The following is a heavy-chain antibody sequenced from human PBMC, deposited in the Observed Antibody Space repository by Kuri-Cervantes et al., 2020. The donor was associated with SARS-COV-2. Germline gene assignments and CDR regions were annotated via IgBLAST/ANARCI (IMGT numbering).Heavy chain of an antibody. CDR2: INHVGST. J-gene: IGHJ3*01. CDR3: ARVLDFDHHGFDV. V-gene: IGHV4-34*01. D-gene: IGHD3-9*01. Sequence: SETLSLTCAVYGESFSGHYWSWIRQPPGKGLEWIGEINHVGSTKYNPSLKSRVIVSVDTSKNQFSLNLTSVTAADTAVYYCARVLDFDHHGFDVWGQGTLVTVSS. CDR1: GESFSGHY.